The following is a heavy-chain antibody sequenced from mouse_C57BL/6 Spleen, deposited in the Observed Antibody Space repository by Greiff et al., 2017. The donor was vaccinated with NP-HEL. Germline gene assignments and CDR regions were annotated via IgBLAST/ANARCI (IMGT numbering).Heavy chain of an antibody. CDR3: ASITTVVAKAMDY. Sequence: VQLQQSGPELVKPGASVKISCKASGYSFTGYYMNWVKQSPEKSLEWIGEINPSTGGTTYNQKFKAKATLTVDKSSSTAYMQLKSLTSEDSAVYYCASITTVVAKAMDYWGQGTSVTVSS. CDR1: GYSFTGYY. V-gene: IGHV1-42*01. D-gene: IGHD1-1*01. J-gene: IGHJ4*01. CDR2: INPSTGGT.